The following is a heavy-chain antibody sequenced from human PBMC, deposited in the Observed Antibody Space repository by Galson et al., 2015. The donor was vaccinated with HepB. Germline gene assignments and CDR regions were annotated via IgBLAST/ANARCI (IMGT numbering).Heavy chain of an antibody. CDR3: AHYGYTTLVTFFDF. Sequence: PALVKPTQTLTLTCTFSGFSLDTSGVGVAWIRQPPGKALEWLALTYWDDDKGYSPYLKNRLTIAKDTSENQVVLTMTDMDPTDTATYYCAHYGYTTLVTFFDFWGQGTLVTVSS. J-gene: IGHJ4*02. CDR2: TYWDDDK. CDR1: GFSLDTSGVG. D-gene: IGHD6-13*01. V-gene: IGHV2-5*02.